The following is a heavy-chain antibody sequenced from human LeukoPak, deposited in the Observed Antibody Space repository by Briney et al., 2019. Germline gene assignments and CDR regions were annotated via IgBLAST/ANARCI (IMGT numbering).Heavy chain of an antibody. V-gene: IGHV3-74*01. CDR1: GFTFNSYW. Sequence: GGSLRLSCAASGFTFNSYWMHWVRQAPGKGLVWVSRINSDGSSTICADSVKGRFTISRDNAKNTLYLQMNSLRAEDTAVYYCARTAYYMDVWGKGTTVTVSS. J-gene: IGHJ6*03. CDR2: INSDGSST. CDR3: ARTAYYMDV.